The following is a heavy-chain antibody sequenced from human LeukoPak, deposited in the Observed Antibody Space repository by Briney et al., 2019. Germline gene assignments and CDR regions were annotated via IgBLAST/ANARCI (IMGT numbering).Heavy chain of an antibody. Sequence: GGSLRLSCAASGFTFNNYGMNWVRQAPGKGLEWFSCISSSGTTIYYADSVKGRFTISRDNAKNSLYLQMNSLRAEDTAVYYCARRYCSSTSCLIDYWGQGTLVTVSS. D-gene: IGHD2-2*01. V-gene: IGHV3-48*03. CDR3: ARRYCSSTSCLIDY. CDR1: GFTFNNYG. CDR2: ISSSGTTI. J-gene: IGHJ4*02.